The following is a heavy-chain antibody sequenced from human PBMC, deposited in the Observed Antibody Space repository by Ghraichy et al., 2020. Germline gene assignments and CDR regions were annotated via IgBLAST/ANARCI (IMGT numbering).Heavy chain of an antibody. Sequence: SQTLSLTCAISGDSVSSNSAAWNWIRQSPSRDLEWLGRTYYRSKWYNDYAVSVKSRITINPDTSKNQFSLQLNSVTPEDTAVYYCARDRPSNIPDRSFYDAFDIWGQGTMVTVSS. CDR1: GDSVSSNSAA. CDR2: TYYRSKWYN. CDR3: ARDRPSNIPDRSFYDAFDI. V-gene: IGHV6-1*01. D-gene: IGHD1-14*01. J-gene: IGHJ3*02.